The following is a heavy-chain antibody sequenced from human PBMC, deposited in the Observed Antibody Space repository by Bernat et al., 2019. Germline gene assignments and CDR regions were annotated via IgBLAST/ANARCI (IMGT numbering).Heavy chain of an antibody. D-gene: IGHD3-3*01. CDR3: ARDVWSGYYYFDY. CDR1: GFTFSNAW. CDR2: ISHDGSNK. Sequence: VQLVESGGGLVKPGGSLRLSCAASGFTFSNAWMSWVRQAPGKGLEWVTLISHDGSNKYYSDSVKGRFTISRDNSKNTLYLQMNSLRAEDTAVYYCARDVWSGYYYFDYWGQGTLVTVSS. V-gene: IGHV3-30-3*01. J-gene: IGHJ4*02.